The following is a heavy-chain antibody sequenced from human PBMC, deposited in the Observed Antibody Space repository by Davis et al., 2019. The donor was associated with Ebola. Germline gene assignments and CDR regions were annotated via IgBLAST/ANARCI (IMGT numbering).Heavy chain of an antibody. CDR2: IYYSGST. Sequence: PSETLSLTCTVSGGSISSYYWSWIRQPPGKGLEWIGYIYYSGSTNYNPSLKSRVTISVDTSKNQFSLKLSSVTAADTAVYYCARGYSGYVGYYYYYYMDVWGKGTTVTVSS. V-gene: IGHV4-59*01. D-gene: IGHD5-12*01. J-gene: IGHJ6*03. CDR3: ARGYSGYVGYYYYYYMDV. CDR1: GGSISSYY.